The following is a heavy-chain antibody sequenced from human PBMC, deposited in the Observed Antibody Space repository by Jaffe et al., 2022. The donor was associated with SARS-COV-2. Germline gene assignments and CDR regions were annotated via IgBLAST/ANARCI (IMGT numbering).Heavy chain of an antibody. J-gene: IGHJ5*02. D-gene: IGHD3-10*01. V-gene: IGHV4-39*01. CDR1: GDSLSSSRYY. Sequence: QVQLQESGPGLVKPSETLSLTCIVSGDSLSSSRYYWGWIRQSPGKGLEWIGSISYSGSIFYSPSLKSRVTISVDTSKNQFSLKLSSVTAADTAVFYCARQYDSGNNYKNCFDPWGQGTLVTVSS. CDR2: ISYSGSI. CDR3: ARQYDSGNNYKNCFDP.